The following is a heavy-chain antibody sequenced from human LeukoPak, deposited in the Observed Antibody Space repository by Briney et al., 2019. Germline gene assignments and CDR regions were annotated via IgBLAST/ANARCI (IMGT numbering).Heavy chain of an antibody. D-gene: IGHD6-6*01. CDR1: GFTFSSYE. Sequence: GGSLRLSCAASGFTFSSYEMNWVRQAPGKGLEWVSYISSSGSTIYYADSVKGRFTISRDNAKNSLYLQMNSLRAEDTAVYYCARDRDSSSSAPYFDYWGQGTLVTVSS. V-gene: IGHV3-48*03. CDR3: ARDRDSSSSAPYFDY. J-gene: IGHJ4*02. CDR2: ISSSGSTI.